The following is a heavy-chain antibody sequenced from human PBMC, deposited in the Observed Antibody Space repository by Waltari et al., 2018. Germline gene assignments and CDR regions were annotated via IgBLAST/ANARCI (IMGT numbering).Heavy chain of an antibody. CDR2: INHSGST. CDR1: GGSFSGYY. CDR3: ARLLLTIAARPSQDY. Sequence: QVQLQQWGAGRLKPSETLSLTCAVYGGSFSGYYWSWIRQPPGKGLEWIGEINHSGSTNYNPSLKSRVTISVDTSKNQFSLKLSSVTAADTAVYYCARLLLTIAARPSQDYWGQGTLVTVSS. V-gene: IGHV4-34*01. J-gene: IGHJ4*02. D-gene: IGHD6-6*01.